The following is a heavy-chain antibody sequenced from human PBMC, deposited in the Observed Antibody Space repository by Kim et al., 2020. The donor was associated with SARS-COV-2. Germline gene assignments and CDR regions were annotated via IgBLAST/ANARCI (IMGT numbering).Heavy chain of an antibody. CDR2: IFRCGTGT. J-gene: IGHJ2*01. D-gene: IGHD2-21*02. CDR3: ARHLHVTTVTFYWYFDL. CDR1: GFTFGNSA. V-gene: IGHV3-23*05. Sequence: GGSLRLSCAASGFTFGNSAMSWVRQVPGKGLDGLWGIFRCGTGTYYADSVKGRFTISRDNSQSTVYLQLNNLRADDTAVYYCARHLHVTTVTFYWYFDLWGRGTLVTVSS.